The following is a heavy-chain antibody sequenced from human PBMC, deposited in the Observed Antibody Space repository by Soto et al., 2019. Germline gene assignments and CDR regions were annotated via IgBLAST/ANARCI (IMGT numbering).Heavy chain of an antibody. CDR1: GGTFSSYA. CDR3: ARDQSWHDLVWWFDP. J-gene: IGHJ5*02. Sequence: SVKVSCKASGGTFSSYAISWVRQAPGQGLEWMGGIIPIFGTANYAQKFQGRVTITADESTSTAYMELSSLTSEDTAVYYCARDQSWHDLVWWFDPWGQGTLVTVSS. CDR2: IIPIFGTA. D-gene: IGHD1-1*01. V-gene: IGHV1-69*13.